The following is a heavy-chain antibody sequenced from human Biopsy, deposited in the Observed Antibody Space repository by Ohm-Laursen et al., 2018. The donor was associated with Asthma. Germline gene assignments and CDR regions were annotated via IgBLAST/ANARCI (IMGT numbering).Heavy chain of an antibody. CDR3: AKRRGYSGHDNDY. CDR2: ITGSGGTT. J-gene: IGHJ4*02. Sequence: SLRLSCSASGLTFSSSAMSWVRQAPGKGLERVSAITGSGGTTYYEDSVKGRFTISRDNSKNTLYLQMNSLRTEDTAVYYCAKRRGYSGHDNDYWGQGTLVIVSS. CDR1: GLTFSSSA. V-gene: IGHV3-23*01. D-gene: IGHD5-12*01.